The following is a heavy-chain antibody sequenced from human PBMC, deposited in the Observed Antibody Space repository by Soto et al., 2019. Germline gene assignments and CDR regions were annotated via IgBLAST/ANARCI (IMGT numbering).Heavy chain of an antibody. D-gene: IGHD6-6*01. V-gene: IGHV4-4*02. Sequence: SETLSLTCAVSGGSISSSNWWSWVRQPPGKGLEWIGEIYHSGSTNYKPSLKSRVSISIDTSRNQFSLKLTSVTAADTGVYYCASSSPFHYWGPGILVTVSS. J-gene: IGHJ4*02. CDR3: ASSSPFHY. CDR2: IYHSGST. CDR1: GGSISSSNW.